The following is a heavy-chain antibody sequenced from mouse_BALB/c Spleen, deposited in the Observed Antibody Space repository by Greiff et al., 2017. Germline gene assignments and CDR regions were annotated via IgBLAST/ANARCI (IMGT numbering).Heavy chain of an antibody. CDR1: GFTFSSFG. J-gene: IGHJ4*01. Sequence: EVKLVESGGGLVQPGGSRKLSCAASGFTFSSFGMHWVRQAPEKGLEWVAYISSGSSTIYYADTVKGRFTISRDNAKNTLYLQMSSLKSEDTAMYYCGSPYAMDYWGQGTSVTVSS. D-gene: IGHD1-1*01. V-gene: IGHV5-17*03. CDR2: ISSGSSTI. CDR3: GSPYAMDY.